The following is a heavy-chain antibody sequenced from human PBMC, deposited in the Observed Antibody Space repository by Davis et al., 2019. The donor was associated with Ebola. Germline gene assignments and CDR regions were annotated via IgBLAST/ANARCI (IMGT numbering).Heavy chain of an antibody. CDR2: ISGSGGST. Sequence: GESLNISCAASGFTFSSYAMSWVRQAPGKGLEWVSAISGSGGSTYYADSVKGRFTISRDNSKNTLYLQMNSLRAEDTAVYYCAKDKDELRGIVGAAVDYWGQGTLVTVSS. D-gene: IGHD1-26*01. CDR3: AKDKDELRGIVGAAVDY. J-gene: IGHJ4*02. V-gene: IGHV3-23*01. CDR1: GFTFSSYA.